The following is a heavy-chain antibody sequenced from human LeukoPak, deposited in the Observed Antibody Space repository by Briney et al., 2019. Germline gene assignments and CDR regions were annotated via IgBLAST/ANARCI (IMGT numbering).Heavy chain of an antibody. V-gene: IGHV3-64*01. CDR1: GFTFSSYA. D-gene: IGHD2-2*02. CDR3: ARAQFVVVPAAIHSYYMDV. Sequence: GGSLRLSCAAAGFTFSSYAMHWVRQAPGKGLEYVSAISSNGGSTYYANSVKGRFTISRDNSKNTLYLQMGSLRAEDMAVYYCARAQFVVVPAAIHSYYMDVWGKGTTVTVSS. CDR2: ISSNGGST. J-gene: IGHJ6*03.